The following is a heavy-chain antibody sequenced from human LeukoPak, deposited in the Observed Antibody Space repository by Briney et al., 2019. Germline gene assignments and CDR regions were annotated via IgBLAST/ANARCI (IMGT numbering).Heavy chain of an antibody. CDR1: GYTLTELS. CDR2: LDPEDGET. J-gene: IGHJ3*02. CDR3: ATAPYYDILTGYRDAFDI. V-gene: IGHV1-24*01. D-gene: IGHD3-9*01. Sequence: ASVKVSCKVSGYTLTELSMHLVRQAPGKGLEWMGGLDPEDGETIYAQKFQGRVTMTEDTSTDTAYMELSSLRSEHTAVYYCATAPYYDILTGYRDAFDIWGQGTMVTVSS.